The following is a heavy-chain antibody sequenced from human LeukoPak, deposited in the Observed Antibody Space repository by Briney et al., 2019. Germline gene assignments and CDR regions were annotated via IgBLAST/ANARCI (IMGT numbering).Heavy chain of an antibody. J-gene: IGHJ6*03. CDR2: ISAYNGDT. D-gene: IGHD2-2*01. CDR3: ARGCQYQLLIFLYYYMDV. Sequence: ASVKVSCKASGYTFTSYGISWVRQAPGQGLEWMGWISAYNGDTNYAQNLQGRVTMTTDTSTSTAYMELSRLRSDDMAVYYCARGCQYQLLIFLYYYMDVWGKGTTVTISS. V-gene: IGHV1-18*03. CDR1: GYTFTSYG.